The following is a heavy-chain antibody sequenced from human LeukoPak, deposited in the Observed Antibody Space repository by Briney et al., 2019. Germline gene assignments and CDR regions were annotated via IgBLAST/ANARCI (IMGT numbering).Heavy chain of an antibody. V-gene: IGHV4-59*01. Sequence: PSETLSVTCTVSGGSLISYYWCWVRPPPGKGLGWIGNIYYSGSSNNHPSLKSRVAISVDTYKNQFSLKLSSVTAADTDVYYCARYSDCWSARRNWFDPWGQGTLVTVSS. CDR1: GGSLISYY. CDR2: IYYSGSS. J-gene: IGHJ5*02. CDR3: ARYSDCWSARRNWFDP. D-gene: IGHD3-3*01.